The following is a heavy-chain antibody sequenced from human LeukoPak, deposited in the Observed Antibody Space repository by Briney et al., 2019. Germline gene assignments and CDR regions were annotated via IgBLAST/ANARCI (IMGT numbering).Heavy chain of an antibody. CDR2: IYYSGST. CDR1: GGPFSGYY. V-gene: IGHV4-34*01. J-gene: IGHJ3*02. CDR3: ARENQLDQNAFDI. D-gene: IGHD5-18*01. Sequence: SETLSLTCAVYGGPFSGYYWSWIRQSPGKGLEWIGSIYYSGSTYYNPSLKSRVTISVDTSKNQFSLKLSSVTAADTAVYYCARENQLDQNAFDIWGQGTMVTVSS.